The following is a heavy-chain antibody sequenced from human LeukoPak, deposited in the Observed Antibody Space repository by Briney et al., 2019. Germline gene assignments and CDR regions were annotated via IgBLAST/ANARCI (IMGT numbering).Heavy chain of an antibody. V-gene: IGHV4-4*02. CDR1: GGSISSSNW. CDR2: IYHSGST. J-gene: IGHJ3*02. Sequence: PSETLSLTCAVSGGSISSSNWWSWVRQPPGKGLEWIGEIYHSGSTNYNPPLKSRVTISVDKSKNQFSLKLSSVTAADTAVYYCARRYCSSTSCYYPDAFDIWGQGTMVTVSS. D-gene: IGHD2-2*01. CDR3: ARRYCSSTSCYYPDAFDI.